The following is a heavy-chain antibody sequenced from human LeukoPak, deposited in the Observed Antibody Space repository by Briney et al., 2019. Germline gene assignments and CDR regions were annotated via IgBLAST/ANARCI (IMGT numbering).Heavy chain of an antibody. Sequence: GGSLRLYCAASGFTFSSYSMNWVRQATGKGLEWVSPISSSSSYIYYADSVKGRLTISRDNAKNSLYLQMNSLRAEDTAVYYCARALAGSYSYYYYGMDVWGKGTTVTVSS. CDR3: ARALAGSYSYYYYGMDV. J-gene: IGHJ6*04. CDR2: ISSSSSYI. CDR1: GFTFSSYS. D-gene: IGHD3-10*01. V-gene: IGHV3-21*01.